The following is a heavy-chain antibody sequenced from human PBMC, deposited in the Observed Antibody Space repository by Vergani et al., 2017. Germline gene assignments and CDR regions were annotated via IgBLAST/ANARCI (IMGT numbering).Heavy chain of an antibody. V-gene: IGHV1-69*17. CDR1: GGTFSSYA. D-gene: IGHD4-17*01. J-gene: IGHJ6*02. CDR3: AASTPYGDHPQIPRYYGMDV. CDR2: IIPIFGIA. Sequence: QVQLVQSGAEVKKPGSSVTVSCKASGGTFSSYAISWVRQAPGQGLEWMGGIIPIFGIANYAQKFQGRVTITADKSTSTAYMELSSLRSEDTAVYYCAASTPYGDHPQIPRYYGMDVWGQGTTVTVSS.